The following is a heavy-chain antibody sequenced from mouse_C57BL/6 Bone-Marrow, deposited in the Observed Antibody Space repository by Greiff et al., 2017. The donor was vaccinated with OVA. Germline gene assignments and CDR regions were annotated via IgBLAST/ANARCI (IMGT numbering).Heavy chain of an antibody. CDR2: IDPTSGGT. D-gene: IGHD3-3*01. J-gene: IGHJ4*01. Sequence: QVQLQQPGAELVKPGASVKLSCKASGYTFTSYWMHWVKQRPGRGLEWIGRIDPTSGGTKYNEKFKSKATMTVDKPSSTADMQLSSLTSEDSAVYYCARCWDSYAMDYWGQGTSVTVSS. CDR1: GYTFTSYW. V-gene: IGHV1-72*01. CDR3: ARCWDSYAMDY.